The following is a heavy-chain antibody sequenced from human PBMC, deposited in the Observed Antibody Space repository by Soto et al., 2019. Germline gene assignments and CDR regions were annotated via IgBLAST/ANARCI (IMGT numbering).Heavy chain of an antibody. V-gene: IGHV4-30-2*06. J-gene: IGHJ6*02. CDR2: IYQSGSA. CDR1: GGPITSGCYS. CDR3: ARAFYGVDL. Sequence: TLSLTCSVSGGPITSGCYSWSWIRQSPGQGLEWIGYIYQSGSAFYNPSLRTRATILVDRSKNQFSLNLTSVTAADAAVYYCARAFYGVDLWGQGTTVTVSS.